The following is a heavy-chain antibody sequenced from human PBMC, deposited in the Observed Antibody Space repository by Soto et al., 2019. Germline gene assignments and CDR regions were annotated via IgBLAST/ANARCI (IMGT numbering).Heavy chain of an antibody. CDR2: INHSGST. V-gene: IGHV4-34*01. CDR3: ARRRFYYGSAYNWFDP. CDR1: GGSFSGYY. Sequence: SETLSLTCAVYGGSFSGYYWSWIRQPPGKGLEWIGEINHSGSTNYNPSLKSRVTISVDTSKNQFSLKLSSVTAADTAVYYCARRRFYYGSAYNWFDPWGQGTLVTVSS. D-gene: IGHD3-10*01. J-gene: IGHJ5*02.